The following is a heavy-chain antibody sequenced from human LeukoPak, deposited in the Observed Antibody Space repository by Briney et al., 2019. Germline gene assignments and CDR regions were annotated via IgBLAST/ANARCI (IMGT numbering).Heavy chain of an antibody. V-gene: IGHV4-34*01. D-gene: IGHD3-10*01. Sequence: SETLSLTCAVYGGSFSGYYWSWIRQPPGEGLEWIGEINHSGNTNYNPSLKSRVTISVDTSKNQFSLKLSSVTAADTAVYYCARQEGYYGSGSYYQRYFDYWGEGTLVTVSS. J-gene: IGHJ4*02. CDR2: INHSGNT. CDR1: GGSFSGYY. CDR3: ARQEGYYGSGSYYQRYFDY.